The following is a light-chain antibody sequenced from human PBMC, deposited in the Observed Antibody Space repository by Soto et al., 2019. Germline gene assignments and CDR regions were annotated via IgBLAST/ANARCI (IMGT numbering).Light chain of an antibody. Sequence: DNHMTHSPSSLSSSLGDRVTITCQASQDISNYLNWYQQKPGKAPKLLIYAASTLQSGVPSRFSGSGSGTDFTLTISSLQTEDFATYYCQQYENLPTFGQGTRLEI. CDR2: AAS. J-gene: IGKJ5*01. V-gene: IGKV1-33*01. CDR1: QDISNY. CDR3: QQYENLPT.